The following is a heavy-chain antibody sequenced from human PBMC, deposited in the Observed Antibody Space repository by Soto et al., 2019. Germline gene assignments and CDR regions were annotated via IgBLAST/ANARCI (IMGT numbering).Heavy chain of an antibody. Sequence: ASVKVSCKASGYTFTSYGISWVRQAPGQGLEWMGWISAYNGNTNYAQKLQGRVTMTTDTSTSTAYMELRSLRSDDTAVYYCARDTTVTTYYYYGMDVWGQGTTVTVS. D-gene: IGHD4-4*01. CDR1: GYTFTSYG. CDR2: ISAYNGNT. CDR3: ARDTTVTTYYYYGMDV. J-gene: IGHJ6*02. V-gene: IGHV1-18*01.